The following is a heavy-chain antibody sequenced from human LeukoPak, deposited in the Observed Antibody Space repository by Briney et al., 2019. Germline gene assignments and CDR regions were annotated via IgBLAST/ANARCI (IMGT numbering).Heavy chain of an antibody. D-gene: IGHD2-15*01. Sequence: GASVKVSCKASGYTFTSYGVSWVRQAPGRGLEWMGWISAYNGNTNYAQKLQGRVTMTTDTSTSTAYMELRSLRSDDTAVYYCARRALGYCSGGSCYSNWFDPWGQGTLVTVSS. V-gene: IGHV1-18*01. CDR2: ISAYNGNT. CDR1: GYTFTSYG. J-gene: IGHJ5*02. CDR3: ARRALGYCSGGSCYSNWFDP.